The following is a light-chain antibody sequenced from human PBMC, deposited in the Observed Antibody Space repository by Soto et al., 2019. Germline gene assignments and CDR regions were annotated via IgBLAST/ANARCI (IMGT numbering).Light chain of an antibody. Sequence: EIVWTQSPGPLSLSPGEGATPSCRASQSVTGTNLAWYQQRAGQAPRLLIYDAVRRATGIPDRFSGSGSGTDFTLTISRLEPEDFAVYYCHQYSSSLGTFGQGTKVEI. V-gene: IGKV3-20*01. CDR3: HQYSSSLGT. J-gene: IGKJ2*01. CDR1: QSVTGTN. CDR2: DAV.